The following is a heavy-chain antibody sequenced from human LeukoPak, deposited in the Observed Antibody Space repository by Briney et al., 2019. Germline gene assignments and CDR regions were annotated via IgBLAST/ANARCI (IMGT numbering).Heavy chain of an antibody. D-gene: IGHD3-22*01. CDR3: AQQIDYYDSSGYLNWFDP. Sequence: SETLSLTCTVSGGSISSSSYYWGWIRQPPGKGLEWIVSIYYSGSSYYNPSLISRVTIAVAMSKNQFSLKLSSVTAADTAVYYCAQQIDYYDSSGYLNWFDPWGQGTLVTVSS. V-gene: IGHV4-39*01. CDR1: GGSISSSSYY. J-gene: IGHJ5*02. CDR2: IYYSGSS.